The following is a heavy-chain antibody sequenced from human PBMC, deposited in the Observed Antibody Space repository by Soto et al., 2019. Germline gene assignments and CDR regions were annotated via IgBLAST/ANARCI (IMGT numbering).Heavy chain of an antibody. CDR3: AKGRYYYDSSGLDY. J-gene: IGHJ4*02. V-gene: IGHV3-23*01. CDR2: ISGSGFKK. Sequence: PGGSLRLSCAASGFIFENFGMSWVRQAPGKGLEWISSISGSGFKKYYADSVKGRFTISRDNSKSTVYLQMNSLRAEDTAVYYCAKGRYYYDSSGLDYWGQGTLVTVSS. CDR1: GFIFENFG. D-gene: IGHD3-22*01.